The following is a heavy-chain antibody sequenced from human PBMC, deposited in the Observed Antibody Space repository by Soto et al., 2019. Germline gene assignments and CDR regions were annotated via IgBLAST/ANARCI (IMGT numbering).Heavy chain of an antibody. V-gene: IGHV3-23*01. Sequence: GGSLRLSCAASGFTFSSYAMSWVRQAPGKGLEWVSAISGSGGSTYYADSVKGRFTISRDNSKNTLYLQMNSLRAEDTAVYYCAKGIVVPAADPSYYYYGMDVWGQGTTVTVS. J-gene: IGHJ6*02. D-gene: IGHD2-2*01. CDR1: GFTFSSYA. CDR2: ISGSGGST. CDR3: AKGIVVPAADPSYYYYGMDV.